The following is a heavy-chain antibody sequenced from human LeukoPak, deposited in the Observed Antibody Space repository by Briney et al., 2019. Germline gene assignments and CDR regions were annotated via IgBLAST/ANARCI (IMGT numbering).Heavy chain of an antibody. D-gene: IGHD5-12*01. CDR3: ARALGYSGYDYRGGFDY. J-gene: IGHJ4*02. CDR1: GETFTSYA. V-gene: IGHV1-3*01. Sequence: ASVSVSCKASGETFTSYAMHWVREAPGQRGEGMGWMNAGNDNTKYSQKFQGRLTITRDTSASTAYIELSSLRSEDTAVYYCARALGYSGYDYRGGFDYWGQGPLVTVSS. CDR2: MNAGNDNT.